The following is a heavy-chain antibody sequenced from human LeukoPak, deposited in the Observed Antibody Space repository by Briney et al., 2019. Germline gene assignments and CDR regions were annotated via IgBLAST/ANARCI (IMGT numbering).Heavy chain of an antibody. CDR2: ISGSGGST. D-gene: IGHD2-2*01. V-gene: IGHV3-23*01. J-gene: IGHJ6*02. CDR1: GFTFSSYA. CDR3: AKPPAPYYYYGMDV. Sequence: GGSLRLSCAASGFTFSSYAMSWVRQAPGKGLEWVSAISGSGGSTYYADSVKGRFTISRDNSKNTLYLQMNSLRAEDTAVYYCAKPPAPYYYYGMDVRGQGTTVTVSS.